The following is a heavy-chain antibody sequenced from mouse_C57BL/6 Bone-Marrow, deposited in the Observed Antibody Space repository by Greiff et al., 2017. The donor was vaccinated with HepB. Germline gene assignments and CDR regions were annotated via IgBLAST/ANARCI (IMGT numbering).Heavy chain of an antibody. V-gene: IGHV5-12*01. CDR3: ARCVGYYAMDY. CDR2: ISNGGGST. CDR1: GFTFSDYY. J-gene: IGHJ4*01. Sequence: EVKVVESGGGLVQPGGSLKLSCAASGFTFSDYYMYWVRQTPEKRLEWVAYISNGGGSTYYPDTVKGRFTISRDNAKNTLYLQMSRLKSEDTAMYYCARCVGYYAMDYWGQGTSVTVSS.